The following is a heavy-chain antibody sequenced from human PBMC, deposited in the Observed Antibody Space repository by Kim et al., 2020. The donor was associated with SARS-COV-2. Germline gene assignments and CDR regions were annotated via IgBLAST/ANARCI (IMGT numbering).Heavy chain of an antibody. J-gene: IGHJ6*02. CDR3: ARSIAGSYYYGMDV. V-gene: IGHV3-30-3*01. CDR2: ISYDGSNK. D-gene: IGHD6-6*01. Sequence: GGSLRLSCAASGFTFSSYAMHWVRQAPGKGLEWVAVISYDGSNKYYADSVKGRFIISRDNSKNTLYLQMNSPRAEDTAVYYCARSIAGSYYYGMDVWGQGTADSLSS. CDR1: GFTFSSYA.